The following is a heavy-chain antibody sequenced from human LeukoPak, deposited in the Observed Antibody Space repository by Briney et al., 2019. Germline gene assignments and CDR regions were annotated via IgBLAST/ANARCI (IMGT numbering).Heavy chain of an antibody. V-gene: IGHV3-7*01. J-gene: IGHJ4*02. CDR1: GFTFSSYW. CDR2: IKQDGSEK. CDR3: ASSSSGYFDN. D-gene: IGHD3-22*01. Sequence: GGSLRLSCAASGFTFSSYWMSWGRQAPARGLEWVANIKQDGSEKYYVDSVKGRFTISRDNAKNSLYLQMISLRAEDTAVYYCASSSSGYFDNWGQGTLVTVSS.